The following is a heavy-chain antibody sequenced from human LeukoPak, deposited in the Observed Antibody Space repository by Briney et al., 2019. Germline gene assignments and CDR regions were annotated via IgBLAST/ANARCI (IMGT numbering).Heavy chain of an antibody. D-gene: IGHD2-2*01. J-gene: IGHJ4*02. CDR1: GASISSSYYS. Sequence: SETLSLTCTVPGASISSSYYSWGWIRQPPGKGLEVIGSIYYSGTTYYNPSLESRVTISVATSKNQFSLKLTSVTAADRAVYYCARDASGASAALYFDYWGQGNLVTVSS. V-gene: IGHV4-39*07. CDR2: IYYSGTT. CDR3: ARDASGASAALYFDY.